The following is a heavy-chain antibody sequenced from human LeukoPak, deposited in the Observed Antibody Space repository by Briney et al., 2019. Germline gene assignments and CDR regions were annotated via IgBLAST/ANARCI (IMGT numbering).Heavy chain of an antibody. Sequence: AGGSLRLSCAASGFTFSSYGMHWVRQAPGKGLEWVAVIWYDGSNKYYADSVKGRFTISRDNSKNTLYLQMNSLRAEDTAVYYCARDSRTSGFDYWGQGTLVTVSS. CDR1: GFTFSSYG. CDR2: IWYDGSNK. J-gene: IGHJ4*02. CDR3: ARDSRTSGFDY. V-gene: IGHV3-33*01.